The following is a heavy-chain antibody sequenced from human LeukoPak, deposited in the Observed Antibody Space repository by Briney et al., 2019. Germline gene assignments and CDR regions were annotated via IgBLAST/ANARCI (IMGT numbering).Heavy chain of an antibody. CDR2: IYYSGRP. CDR3: ATWRTAKTGFDY. Sequence: SETLSLTCTVSGGSISNNNYYWAWIRQPPGKGLEFIGSIYYSGRPYYNPSLKSRVTISVDTSENQFSLRLSSVTAADTAVYYCATWRTAKTGFDYWGQGTLVTVSS. J-gene: IGHJ4*02. D-gene: IGHD1-1*01. CDR1: GGSISNNNYY. V-gene: IGHV4-39*01.